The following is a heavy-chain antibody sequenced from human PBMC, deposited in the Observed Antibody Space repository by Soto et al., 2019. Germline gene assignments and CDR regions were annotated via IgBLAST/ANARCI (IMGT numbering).Heavy chain of an antibody. Sequence: HPGGSLRLSCAASGFTFSSYGMHWVRQAPGKGLEWVAVISYDGSNKYYADSVKGRFTISRDNSKNTLYLQMNSLRAEDTAVYYCAKPSRPYSSTSRAPNYGMDVWGQGTTVTVSS. CDR3: AKPSRPYSSTSRAPNYGMDV. CDR1: GFTFSSYG. CDR2: ISYDGSNK. J-gene: IGHJ6*02. V-gene: IGHV3-30*18. D-gene: IGHD6-6*01.